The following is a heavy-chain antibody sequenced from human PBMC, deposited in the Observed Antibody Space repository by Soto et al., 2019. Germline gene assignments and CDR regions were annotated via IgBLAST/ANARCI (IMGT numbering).Heavy chain of an antibody. CDR1: GFSLSTNGMG. Sequence: ESGPTREPTQTLTLTCTFSGFSLSTNGMGVGWIRQPPGKALEWLSLIYWHNDKRYSPSLKNRLTVTKDDSKNQVVLTMTDMDPVDTATYYCVHRRRDSGPNGDYWGQGIRVTVSS. J-gene: IGHJ4*02. CDR2: IYWHNDK. V-gene: IGHV2-5*01. D-gene: IGHD3-10*01. CDR3: VHRRRDSGPNGDY.